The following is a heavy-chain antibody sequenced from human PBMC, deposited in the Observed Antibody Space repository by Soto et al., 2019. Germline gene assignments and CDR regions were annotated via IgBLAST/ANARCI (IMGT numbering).Heavy chain of an antibody. V-gene: IGHV3-30-3*01. CDR1: GFTVSSYG. Sequence: QVQLVESGGGVVQPGRSLRLSCAASGFTVSSYGLHWVRQAPGKGLEWLAFISYDGSDKFYADSVKGRFTISRDSSKKTLYLQMNSLRAEDTAVSYCASVLGGYPNFAFWVQGTVVTVSS. J-gene: IGHJ4*02. CDR2: ISYDGSDK. CDR3: ASVLGGYPNFAF. D-gene: IGHD3-22*01.